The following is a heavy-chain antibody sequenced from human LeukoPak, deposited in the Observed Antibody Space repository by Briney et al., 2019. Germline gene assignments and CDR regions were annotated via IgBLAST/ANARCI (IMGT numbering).Heavy chain of an antibody. J-gene: IGHJ4*02. CDR3: ARGGELLRPADY. CDR2: IRYDGSNK. Sequence: GRSLRLSCAASGFTISSYGMHWVRQAPGKGLEWVAFIRYDGSNKYYADSVKGRFTISRDNSKNTLYLQMNSLRAEDTAVYYCARGGELLRPADYWGQGTLVTVSS. V-gene: IGHV3-30*02. D-gene: IGHD1-26*01. CDR1: GFTISSYG.